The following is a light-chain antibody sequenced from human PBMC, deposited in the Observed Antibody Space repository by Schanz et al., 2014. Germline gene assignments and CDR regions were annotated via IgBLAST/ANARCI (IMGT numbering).Light chain of an antibody. CDR1: QSVSSN. J-gene: IGKJ1*01. CDR2: DAS. V-gene: IGKV3D-15*01. Sequence: EIVMTQSPATLSVSPGERATLSCRASQSVSSNLAWYQQKPGQAPRLLIYDASTKATGVSDRFSGSGSGTEFTLTINSLQSEDFAVYYCQQYKNWPPGGWTFGQGTKVEIK. CDR3: QQYKNWPPGGWT.